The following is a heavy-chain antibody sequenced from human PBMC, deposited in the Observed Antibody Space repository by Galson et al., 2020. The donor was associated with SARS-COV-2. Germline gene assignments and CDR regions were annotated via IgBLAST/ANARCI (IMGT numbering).Heavy chain of an antibody. J-gene: IGHJ2*01. D-gene: IGHD6-19*01. CDR1: GGSISSYY. Sequence: SETLSLTCTVSGGSISSYYWSWIRQPAGKGLEWIGRIYTSGSTNYNPSIKSRVTMSVDTSKNQFSLKLSSVTAADTAVYYCARDQETAVAGNWYFDLWGRGTLVTVSS. CDR2: IYTSGST. CDR3: ARDQETAVAGNWYFDL. V-gene: IGHV4-4*07.